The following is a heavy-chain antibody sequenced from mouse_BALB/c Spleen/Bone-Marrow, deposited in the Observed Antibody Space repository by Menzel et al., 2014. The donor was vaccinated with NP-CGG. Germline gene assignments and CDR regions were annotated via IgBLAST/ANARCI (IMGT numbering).Heavy chain of an antibody. CDR1: GYTFSSYW. CDR2: ILPGSGST. Sequence: VHLVESGAELMKPGASVKISCKAAGYTFSSYWIEWVKQRPGHGLEWIGEILPGSGSTNYNEKFTGKATFTADTSSDTAYLQLSSLTSADSAVYYCASGDYFDYWGQGTTLTVSS. CDR3: ASGDYFDY. V-gene: IGHV1-9*01. J-gene: IGHJ2*01.